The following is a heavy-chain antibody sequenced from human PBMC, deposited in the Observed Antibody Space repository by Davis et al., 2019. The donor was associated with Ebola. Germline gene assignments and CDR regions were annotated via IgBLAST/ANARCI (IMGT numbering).Heavy chain of an antibody. CDR3: AREIARIGNPVGMDV. D-gene: IGHD2-21*01. J-gene: IGHJ6*02. V-gene: IGHV3-30*01. Sequence: DSVKGRSTITRDNSKNTVYLQMNSLRVEDTAVYYCAREIARIGNPVGMDVWGQGTTVTVSS.